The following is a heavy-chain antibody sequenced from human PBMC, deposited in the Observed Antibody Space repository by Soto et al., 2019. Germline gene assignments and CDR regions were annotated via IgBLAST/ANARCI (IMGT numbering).Heavy chain of an antibody. J-gene: IGHJ4*02. V-gene: IGHV4-59*01. D-gene: IGHD2-2*03. CDR3: AREGNLGRWIQPLDS. Sequence: PSETLSLTCTVSGDSISSYSWSWIRQTLGKGLEWIGNIHYNGNTKYSPSLKSRVTMSVDTSKNHFSLKLISVTTADTAVYFCAREGNLGRWIQPLDSWGQGTLVTVS. CDR1: GDSISSYS. CDR2: IHYNGNT.